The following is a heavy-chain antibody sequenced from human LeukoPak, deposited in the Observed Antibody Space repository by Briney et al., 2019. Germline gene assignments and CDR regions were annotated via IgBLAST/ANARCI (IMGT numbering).Heavy chain of an antibody. V-gene: IGHV4-59*08. CDR3: ARHDNILTGYYIGYFDY. J-gene: IGHJ4*02. CDR2: IYDSGST. CDR1: GGSISSYY. Sequence: SETLSLTCAVSGGSISSYYWSWIRQPPGKGLEWIGYIYDSGSTNYNPSLKSRVTISVDTSKNQFSLKLSSVTAADTAVYYCARHDNILTGYYIGYFDYWGQGTLVTVSS. D-gene: IGHD3-9*01.